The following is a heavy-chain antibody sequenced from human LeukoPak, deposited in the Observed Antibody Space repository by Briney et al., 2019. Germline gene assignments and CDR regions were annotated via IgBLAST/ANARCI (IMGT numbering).Heavy chain of an antibody. CDR2: IRYDGSNK. Sequence: GGSLRLSCAASGFTLSSYGMHWVRQAPGKGLEWVAFIRYDGSNKYYADSVKGRFTISRDNSKNTLYLQMNSLRAEDTAVYYCAKDGHYYYDSSGYIDYWGQGTLVTVSS. D-gene: IGHD3-22*01. J-gene: IGHJ4*02. CDR3: AKDGHYYYDSSGYIDY. CDR1: GFTLSSYG. V-gene: IGHV3-30*02.